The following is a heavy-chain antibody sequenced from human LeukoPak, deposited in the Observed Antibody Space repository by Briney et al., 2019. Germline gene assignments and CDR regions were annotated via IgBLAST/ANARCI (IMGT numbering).Heavy chain of an antibody. CDR2: IFHSGII. Sequence: SETLSLTCNVSGYSISSGYYWGWIRRSPGEGLEWIATIFHSGIIYYNPSLKTRVSLSVDTSKNQFSLKLNARTAADTAVYYCARMGVSYYYDSSTYYPVACDVWGQDTSVTVSS. J-gene: IGHJ3*01. V-gene: IGHV4-38-2*02. CDR3: ARMGVSYYYDSSTYYPVACDV. D-gene: IGHD3-22*01. CDR1: GYSISSGYY.